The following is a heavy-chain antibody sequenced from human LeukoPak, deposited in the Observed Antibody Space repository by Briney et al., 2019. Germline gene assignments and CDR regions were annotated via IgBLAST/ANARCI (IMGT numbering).Heavy chain of an antibody. CDR1: GGSISNYY. V-gene: IGHV4-59*08. Sequence: SETLSLTCTVSGGSISNYYWSWIRQPPGQGLEWIAYFFYSGSTNYNPSLKSRVTISGDTSKNQFSLKLSSVTAADTAVYYCTRRGGSSSSDWFDPWGQGTLVIVSS. CDR2: FFYSGST. J-gene: IGHJ5*02. D-gene: IGHD6-6*01. CDR3: TRRGGSSSSDWFDP.